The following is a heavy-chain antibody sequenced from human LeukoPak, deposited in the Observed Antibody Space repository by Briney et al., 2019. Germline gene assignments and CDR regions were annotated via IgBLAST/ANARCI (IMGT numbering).Heavy chain of an antibody. CDR1: GGTFSSYT. Sequence: GASVKVSCKASGGTFSSYTISWVRQAPGQGLEWMGRIIPILGIANYAQKFQGRVTITADKSTSTAYMELSSLRSEDTAVYYCARGAANTNYYYYYMDVWGKGTTVTVSS. V-gene: IGHV1-69*02. J-gene: IGHJ6*03. D-gene: IGHD1-26*01. CDR2: IIPILGIA. CDR3: ARGAANTNYYYYYMDV.